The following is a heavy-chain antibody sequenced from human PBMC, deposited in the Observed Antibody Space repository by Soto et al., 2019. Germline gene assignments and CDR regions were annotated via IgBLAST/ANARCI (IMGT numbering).Heavy chain of an antibody. CDR3: ARASDSSGS. CDR2: INHSGST. D-gene: IGHD3-22*01. CDR1: GGSFSGYY. V-gene: IGHV4-34*01. J-gene: IGHJ4*02. Sequence: QVQLQQWGAGLLKPSETLSLTCAVYGGSFSGYYWSWIRQPPGKGLEWIGEINHSGSTNYNPALKSRVTISVDTSKNQFSLKLSSVTASDTAVYYCARASDSSGSWGQGTLVTVSS.